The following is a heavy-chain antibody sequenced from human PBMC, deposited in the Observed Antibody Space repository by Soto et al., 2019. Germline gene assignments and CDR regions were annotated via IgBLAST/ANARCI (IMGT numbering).Heavy chain of an antibody. CDR2: IYYSGST. CDR3: AKGYCSGGSCYGFDY. D-gene: IGHD2-15*01. V-gene: IGHV4-61*01. Sequence: SETLSLSCTVSGGSVSSGSYYWSWIRQPPGKGLEWIGYIYYSGSTNYNPSLKSRVTISVDTPKNQFSLKLSSVTAADTAVYYCAKGYCSGGSCYGFDYWGQGTLVTVSS. CDR1: GGSVSSGSYY. J-gene: IGHJ4*02.